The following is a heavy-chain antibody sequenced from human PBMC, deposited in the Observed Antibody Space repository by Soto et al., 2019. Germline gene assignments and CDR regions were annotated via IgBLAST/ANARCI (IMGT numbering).Heavy chain of an antibody. CDR1: GFTFSSYE. J-gene: IGHJ4*02. CDR2: ISSSGSTI. D-gene: IGHD3-22*01. V-gene: IGHV3-48*03. Sequence: GGSLRLSCAASGFTFSSYEMNWVRQAPGKGLEWVSYISSSGSTIYYADSVKGRFTISRDNAKNSLYLQMNSLRAEDTAVYYCEREVLYYDSSGAFDYWGQGTLVTVSS. CDR3: EREVLYYDSSGAFDY.